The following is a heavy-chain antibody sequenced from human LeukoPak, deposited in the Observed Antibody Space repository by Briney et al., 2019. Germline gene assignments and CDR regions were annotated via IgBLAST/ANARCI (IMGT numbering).Heavy chain of an antibody. CDR2: ISSSSSYI. J-gene: IGHJ4*02. CDR3: ARRRALRPGDWLLGGYFDY. V-gene: IGHV3-21*01. CDR1: GFTFSSYS. Sequence: TGGSLRLSCAASGFTFSSYSMNWVRQAPGKGLEWVSSISSSSSYIYYADSVKGRFTISRDNAKNSLYLQMNSLRAEDTAVYYCARRRALRPGDWLLGGYFDYWGQGTLVTVSS. D-gene: IGHD3/OR15-3a*01.